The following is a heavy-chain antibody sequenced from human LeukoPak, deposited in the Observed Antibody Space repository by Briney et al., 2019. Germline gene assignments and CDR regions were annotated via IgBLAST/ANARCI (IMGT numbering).Heavy chain of an antibody. J-gene: IGHJ3*02. CDR2: ISGSGGST. Sequence: PGGSLRLSCGASTFTFSSYGMSWVRQAPGKGLEWVSAISGSGGSTYYADSAKGRFTISRDNSKNSLYLQMNSLRAEDTAVYYCAKDGYCSAGSCFSANDAFDIWGQGTMVTVSS. CDR1: TFTFSSYG. V-gene: IGHV3-23*01. D-gene: IGHD2-15*01. CDR3: AKDGYCSAGSCFSANDAFDI.